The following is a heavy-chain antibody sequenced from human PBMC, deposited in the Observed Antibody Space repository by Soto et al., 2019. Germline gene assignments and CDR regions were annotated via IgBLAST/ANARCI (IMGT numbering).Heavy chain of an antibody. V-gene: IGHV1-18*01. Sequence: QVQLVQSGAEVKKPGASVKVSCKASGYTFTSYGISWVRQAPGQGLEWMGWISAYNGNTNYAQKLQGRVTMTTDTSTSTAYMELRRLRSDDTALYYCARDQERNNSYGFIYGMDVWGQGTTVTVSS. J-gene: IGHJ6*02. CDR1: GYTFTSYG. CDR2: ISAYNGNT. D-gene: IGHD5-18*01. CDR3: ARDQERNNSYGFIYGMDV.